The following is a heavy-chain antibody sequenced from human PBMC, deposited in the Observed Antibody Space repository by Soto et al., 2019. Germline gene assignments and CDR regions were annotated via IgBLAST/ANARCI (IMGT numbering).Heavy chain of an antibody. J-gene: IGHJ5*02. Sequence: ASVKVSCKVSGYTLTELSMHCVRQAPGKGLEWMGRIIPILGIANYAQKFQGRVTITADKSTSTAYMELSSLRSEDTAVYYCAREGYGSGKKSLNWFDPWGQGTLVTVSS. CDR3: AREGYGSGKKSLNWFDP. V-gene: IGHV1-69*04. D-gene: IGHD3-10*01. CDR1: GYTLTELS. CDR2: IIPILGIA.